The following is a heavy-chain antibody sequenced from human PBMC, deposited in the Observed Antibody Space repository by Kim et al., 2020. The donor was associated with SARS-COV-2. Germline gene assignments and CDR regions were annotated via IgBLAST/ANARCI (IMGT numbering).Heavy chain of an antibody. Sequence: DYVKGRFTISNNNSKNTLYLQMISLRAEDTAVYYCAKALGGWGLRVSVNYWGQGTLVTVSS. CDR3: AKALGGWGLRVSVNY. D-gene: IGHD1-26*01. V-gene: IGHV3-30*02. J-gene: IGHJ4*02.